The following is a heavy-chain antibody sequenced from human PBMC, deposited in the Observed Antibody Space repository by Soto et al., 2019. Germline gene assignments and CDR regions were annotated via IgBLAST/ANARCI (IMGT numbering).Heavy chain of an antibody. CDR1: GFTFSSYA. J-gene: IGHJ4*02. D-gene: IGHD3-16*02. Sequence: GGSLRLFCAAPGFTFSSYAMHWVRQAPGKGLEWVAVISYDGSNKYYADSVKGRFTISRDNSKNTLYLQMNSLRAEDTAVYYCARDRYDYVWGSYRYFAYWGQGTLVTVSS. CDR3: ARDRYDYVWGSYRYFAY. V-gene: IGHV3-30-3*01. CDR2: ISYDGSNK.